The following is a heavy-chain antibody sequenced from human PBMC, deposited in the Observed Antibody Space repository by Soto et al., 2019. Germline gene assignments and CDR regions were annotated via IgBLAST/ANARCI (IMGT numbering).Heavy chain of an antibody. V-gene: IGHV2-5*01. Sequence: SGPTLVNPTQTLTLTCTFSGFSLSTSGVGVGWIRQPPGKALEWLALIYWNDDKRYSPSLKSRLTITKDTSKNQVVLTMTNMDPVDTATYYCAHSHGRVLLRFGEFDAFDIWGQGTMVTVSS. J-gene: IGHJ3*02. D-gene: IGHD3-10*01. CDR2: IYWNDDK. CDR1: GFSLSTSGVG. CDR3: AHSHGRVLLRFGEFDAFDI.